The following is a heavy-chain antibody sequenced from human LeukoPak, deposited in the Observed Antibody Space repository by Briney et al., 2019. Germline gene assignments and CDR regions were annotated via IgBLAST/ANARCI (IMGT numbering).Heavy chain of an antibody. Sequence: GGSLSLSCAASGFTFSCYRMNWVRQAPGKGLGWVSSISSSSSYIYYADSVKGRFTISRDNAKNSLYLQMNSLTAEDTAVYYCARVDELIITAMIDYWGQGTLVTVSS. CDR2: ISSSSSYI. V-gene: IGHV3-21*01. CDR1: GFTFSCYR. J-gene: IGHJ4*02. D-gene: IGHD3-10*01. CDR3: ARVDELIITAMIDY.